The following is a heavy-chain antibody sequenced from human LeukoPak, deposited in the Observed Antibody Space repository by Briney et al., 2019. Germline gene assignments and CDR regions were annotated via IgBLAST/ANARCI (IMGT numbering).Heavy chain of an antibody. V-gene: IGHV4-39*01. CDR1: GGSISSSIYY. Sequence: SETLSLTCTVSGGSISSSIYYWGWIRQPPGRGLEWIGSIYYSGSTYYNPSLKSRVTISVDTSKNQFSLKLSSVTAADTAVYYCARQTLIVVVSWFDYWGQGTLVTVSS. D-gene: IGHD3-22*01. J-gene: IGHJ4*02. CDR2: IYYSGST. CDR3: ARQTLIVVVSWFDY.